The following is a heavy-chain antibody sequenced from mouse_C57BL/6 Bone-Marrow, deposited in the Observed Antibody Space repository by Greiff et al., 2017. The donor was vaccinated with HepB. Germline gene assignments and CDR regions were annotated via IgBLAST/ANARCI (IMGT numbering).Heavy chain of an antibody. CDR3: TTLFFSSPYYFDY. J-gene: IGHJ2*01. CDR1: GFNIKDDY. CDR2: IDPENGDT. V-gene: IGHV14-4*01. D-gene: IGHD1-3*01. Sequence: EVQLQQSGAELVRPGASVKLSCTASGFNIKDDYMHWVKQRPEQGLEWIGWIDPENGDTEYASKFQGKATITADTSSNTAYLQLSSLTSEDTAVYCCTTLFFSSPYYFDYWGQGTTRTVSS.